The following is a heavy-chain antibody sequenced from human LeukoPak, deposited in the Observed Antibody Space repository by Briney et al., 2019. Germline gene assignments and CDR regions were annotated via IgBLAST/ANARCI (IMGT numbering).Heavy chain of an antibody. CDR1: GFTFKIYS. V-gene: IGHV3-21*01. Sequence: GGSLRLSCAASGFTFKIYSMNWVRQAPGKGLEWVSSISSSSNYRYFADSVNGRFTISRDNAKNSLYLQMNSLRAEDTAVYYCARDRLSAFDIWGQGTMVTVSS. CDR2: ISSSSNYR. J-gene: IGHJ3*02. CDR3: ARDRLSAFDI.